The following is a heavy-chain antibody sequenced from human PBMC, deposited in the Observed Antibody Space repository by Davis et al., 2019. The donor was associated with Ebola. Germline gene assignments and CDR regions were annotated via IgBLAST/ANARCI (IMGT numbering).Heavy chain of an antibody. V-gene: IGHV3-33*01. D-gene: IGHD1-7*01. CDR3: ARESIPGGITGTTPFDY. J-gene: IGHJ4*02. CDR2: IWYDGSNK. CDR1: GFSFSSYG. Sequence: GESLKISCAASGFSFSSYGMHWVRQAPGKGLEWVAVIWYDGSNKYYRDSVKGRFSISRDNSKNTLYLQMNSLRAEDTALYYCARESIPGGITGTTPFDYWGQGTLVTVSS.